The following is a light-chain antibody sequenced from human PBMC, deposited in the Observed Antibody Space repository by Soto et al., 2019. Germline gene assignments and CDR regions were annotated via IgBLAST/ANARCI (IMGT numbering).Light chain of an antibody. Sequence: IVVTHSPGTLSVSPVERVTLAFSASHSVTTRLAWYQHKPGQAPTLLMSGASSRASGVPVRFSGSGSGTDFTLTITRLEPEDFALYYCQQYGESPSTFGLGTRLEIK. CDR2: GAS. CDR1: HSVTTR. CDR3: QQYGESPST. V-gene: IGKV3-20*01. J-gene: IGKJ5*01.